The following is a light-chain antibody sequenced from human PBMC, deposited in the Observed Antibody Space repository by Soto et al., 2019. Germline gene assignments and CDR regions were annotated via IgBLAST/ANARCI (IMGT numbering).Light chain of an antibody. J-gene: IGKJ1*01. V-gene: IGKV3-15*01. CDR1: QSVSSS. Sequence: EIVMTQSPATLSVSPGERATLSCRASQSVSSSLAWFQQKPGQAPRLLIYGASTRATGIPARFSGSGSGTEFTLSISSLQSEIFAVYFCQQYNYWSRTFGQLTKVEIK. CDR2: GAS. CDR3: QQYNYWSRT.